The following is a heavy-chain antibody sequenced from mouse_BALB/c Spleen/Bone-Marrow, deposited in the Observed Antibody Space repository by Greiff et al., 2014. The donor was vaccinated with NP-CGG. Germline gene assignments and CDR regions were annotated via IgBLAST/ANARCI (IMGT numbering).Heavy chain of an antibody. Sequence: DLVKPGASVKLSCKASGYTFTSYWINWIKQRPGQGLEWIGRISPGSGTTYYNEMFKGKATLTVDTSSTTAYIQLSNLSSEHSAVYFCARGSYYYGSSSPWFAYWGQGTLVTVSA. CDR2: ISPGSGTT. V-gene: IGHV1S41*01. D-gene: IGHD1-1*01. CDR1: GYTFTSYW. J-gene: IGHJ3*01. CDR3: ARGSYYYGSSSPWFAY.